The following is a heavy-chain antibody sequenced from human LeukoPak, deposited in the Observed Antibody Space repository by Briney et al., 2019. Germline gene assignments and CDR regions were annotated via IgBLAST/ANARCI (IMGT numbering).Heavy chain of an antibody. CDR2: IYYSGST. V-gene: IGHV4-31*03. D-gene: IGHD6-19*01. J-gene: IGHJ4*02. Sequence: SETLSLTCTVSGGSISSGGYYWRWIRQHPGKGLEWIGYIYYSGSTYYNPSLKSRVTISVDTSKNQFSLKLSSVTAADTAVYYCARGEYSSGWYEDDYFDYWGQGTLVTVSS. CDR1: GGSISSGGYY. CDR3: ARGEYSSGWYEDDYFDY.